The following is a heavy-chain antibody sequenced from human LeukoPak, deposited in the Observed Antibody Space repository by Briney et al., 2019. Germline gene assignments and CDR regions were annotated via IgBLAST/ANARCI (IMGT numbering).Heavy chain of an antibody. J-gene: IGHJ3*02. Sequence: GGSLRLSCVASGFSVGTYDMHWVHQAPGKGLEWVSSIGTPGETYYVGSVKGRFTISRDNAKNSLYLQMNNLRAGDTAVYYCTRVRGSAFDMWGQGTMVTVSS. CDR2: IGTPGET. D-gene: IGHD3-10*01. CDR3: TRVRGSAFDM. V-gene: IGHV3-13*01. CDR1: GFSVGTYD.